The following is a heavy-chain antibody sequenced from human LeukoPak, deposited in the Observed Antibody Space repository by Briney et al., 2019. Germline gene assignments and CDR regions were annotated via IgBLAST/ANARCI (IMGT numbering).Heavy chain of an antibody. CDR2: IIPIFGTA. V-gene: IGHV1-69*06. J-gene: IGHJ6*03. CDR3: ARDGADDSSGYYRPYYYYYMDV. CDR1: GGTFSSYA. D-gene: IGHD3-22*01. Sequence: SVKVSCKASGGTFSSYAISWVRQAPGQGLEWMGGIIPIFGTANYAQKFQGRVTITADKSTSTAYMELSSLRFEDTAVYYCARDGADDSSGYYRPYYYYYMDVWGKGTTVTVSS.